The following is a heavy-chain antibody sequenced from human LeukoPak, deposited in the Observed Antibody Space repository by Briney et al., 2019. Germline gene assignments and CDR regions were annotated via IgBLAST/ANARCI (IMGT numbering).Heavy chain of an antibody. V-gene: IGHV4-30-2*01. Sequence: SQTLSLTCTVSGGSISSGGYYWSWIRQPPGKGLEWIGYIYHSGSTYYNPSLKSRVTISVDTSKNQFSLKLSSVTAADTAVYYCARGEPQDIVVVPAAIDYMDVWGQGTTVTVSS. D-gene: IGHD2-2*01. J-gene: IGHJ6*03. CDR1: GGSISSGGYY. CDR2: IYHSGST. CDR3: ARGEPQDIVVVPAAIDYMDV.